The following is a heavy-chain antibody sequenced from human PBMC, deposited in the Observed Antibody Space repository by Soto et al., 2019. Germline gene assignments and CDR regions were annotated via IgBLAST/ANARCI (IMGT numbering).Heavy chain of an antibody. CDR3: ARDGNYYDSSGFWP. V-gene: IGHV3-48*02. CDR2: ISSSSMTI. D-gene: IGHD3-22*01. J-gene: IGHJ3*01. Sequence: GGSLRLSCAASGFSFRSYSMNWVRQAPGKGLEWISYISSSSMTIHYADSVKDRFIISRDNAKNSLYLQMNSLRDEDTAVYYCARDGNYYDSSGFWPWGQGSMVTVSS. CDR1: GFSFRSYS.